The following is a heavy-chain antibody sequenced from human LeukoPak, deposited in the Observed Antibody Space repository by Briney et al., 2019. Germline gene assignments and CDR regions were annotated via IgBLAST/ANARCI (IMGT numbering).Heavy chain of an antibody. D-gene: IGHD1-26*01. CDR1: GYTFTGYY. CDR3: ARDFPGEVGATGGDDAFDI. J-gene: IGHJ3*02. V-gene: IGHV1-2*02. CDR2: INPNSGGT. Sequence: GASVKVSCKASGYTFTGYYMHWVRQAPGQGLEWMGWINPNSGGTNYAQKFQGRVTITTDESTSTAYMELSSLRSEDTAVYYCARDFPGEVGATGGDDAFDIWGQGTMVTVSS.